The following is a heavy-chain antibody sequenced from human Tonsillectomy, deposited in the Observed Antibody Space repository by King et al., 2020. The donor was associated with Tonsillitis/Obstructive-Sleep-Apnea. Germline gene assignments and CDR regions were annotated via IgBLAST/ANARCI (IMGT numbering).Heavy chain of an antibody. CDR3: ARQGTSSWYPGYAWGPGDLDPEDAFDI. V-gene: IGHV4-39*01. Sequence: LQLQESGPGLVKPSETLSLTCTVSGGSISSSSYYWGWIRQPPGKGLEWIGSIYYRGSPYYNPSLKSRVTISVDPSKNQFSLKLSSVTAAETAGYYCARQGTSSWYPGYAWGPGDLDPEDAFDIWGQGTMVTVSS. CDR1: GGSISSSSYY. D-gene: IGHD6-13*01. J-gene: IGHJ3*02. CDR2: IYYRGSP.